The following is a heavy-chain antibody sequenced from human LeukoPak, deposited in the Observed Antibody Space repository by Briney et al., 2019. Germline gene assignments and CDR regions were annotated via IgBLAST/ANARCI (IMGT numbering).Heavy chain of an antibody. CDR1: GGTFSSYA. J-gene: IGHJ4*02. CDR3: ARVPATTNSGYDPSQDDY. CDR2: IIPILGIA. D-gene: IGHD5-12*01. V-gene: IGHV1-69*04. Sequence: SVKVSCKASGGTFSSYAISWVRQAPGQGLEWMGRIIPILGIANYAQKFQGRVTITADKSTSTAYMELSSLRSEDTAVSYCARVPATTNSGYDPSQDDYWGQGTLVTVSS.